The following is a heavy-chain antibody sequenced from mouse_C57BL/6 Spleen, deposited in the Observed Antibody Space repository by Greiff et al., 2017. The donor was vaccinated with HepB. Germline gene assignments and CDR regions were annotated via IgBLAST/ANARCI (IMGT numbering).Heavy chain of an antibody. CDR1: GFTFSSYG. D-gene: IGHD2-4*01. CDR2: ISSGGSYT. V-gene: IGHV5-6*01. J-gene: IGHJ3*01. CDR3: ARQGSYDCDGAWFAY. Sequence: EVKLVESGGDLVKPGGSLKLSCAASGFTFSSYGMSWVRQTPDKRLEWVATISSGGSYTYYPDSVKGRFTITRDNAKNTLYLQMSSLKSEDTAMYYCARQGSYDCDGAWFAYWGQGTLVTVSA.